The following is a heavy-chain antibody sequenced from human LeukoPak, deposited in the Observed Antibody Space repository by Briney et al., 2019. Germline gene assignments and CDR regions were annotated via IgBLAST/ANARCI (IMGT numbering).Heavy chain of an antibody. V-gene: IGHV3-23*01. CDR3: AKGEGGFEYYYYMDA. J-gene: IGHJ6*03. CDR2: IIPSGSRA. CDR1: GFTFSSYG. D-gene: IGHD6-25*01. Sequence: GGSLRLSCAASGFTFSSYGMPWVRQAPGKGLEWVSSIIPSGSRAHYADSVEGRFTISRDNSKNTVYLQMNTLRAEDTAVYYCAKGEGGFEYYYYMDAWGEGTTVTVSS.